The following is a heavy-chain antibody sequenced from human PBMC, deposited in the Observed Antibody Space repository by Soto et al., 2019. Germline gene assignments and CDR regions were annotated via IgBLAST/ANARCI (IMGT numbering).Heavy chain of an antibody. CDR1: GGSISSGGYY. J-gene: IGHJ5*02. Sequence: PSETLSLTCTVSGGSISSGGYYWSWIRQHPGKGLEWIGYIYYSGSTYYNPSLKSRVTISVDTSKNQFSLKLSSVTAADTAVYYCARGAITMVRGVIRWFDPWGQGTLVTVSS. D-gene: IGHD3-10*01. CDR3: ARGAITMVRGVIRWFDP. V-gene: IGHV4-30-4*08. CDR2: IYYSGST.